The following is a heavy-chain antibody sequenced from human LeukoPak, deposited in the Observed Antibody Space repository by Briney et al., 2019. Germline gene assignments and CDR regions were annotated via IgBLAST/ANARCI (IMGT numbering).Heavy chain of an antibody. J-gene: IGHJ5*02. CDR1: GYTFTGYY. Sequence: ASVKVSCKASGYTFTGYYMHWVRRAPGQGLEWMGWINPYSGGTNYAQKFQGRVTMTRDTSISTAYMELSRLRSDDTAVYYCIVVVPAAIDVPFDPWGQGTLVTVSS. V-gene: IGHV1-2*02. D-gene: IGHD2-2*02. CDR2: INPYSGGT. CDR3: IVVVPAAIDVPFDP.